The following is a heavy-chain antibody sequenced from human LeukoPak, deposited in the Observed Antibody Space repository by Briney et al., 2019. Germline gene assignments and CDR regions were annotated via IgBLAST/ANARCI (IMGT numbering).Heavy chain of an antibody. CDR1: GLTFSSHW. J-gene: IGHJ6*02. Sequence: AGGSPRLSCAASGLTFSSHWMDWVRQAPGKGLEWVSSISSSSSYIYYADSVKGRFTISRDNAKNSLYLQMNSLRAEDTAVYYCARRYSSGWYASYYYYGMDAWGQGTTVTVSS. CDR3: ARRYSSGWYASYYYYGMDA. D-gene: IGHD6-19*01. V-gene: IGHV3-21*01. CDR2: ISSSSSYI.